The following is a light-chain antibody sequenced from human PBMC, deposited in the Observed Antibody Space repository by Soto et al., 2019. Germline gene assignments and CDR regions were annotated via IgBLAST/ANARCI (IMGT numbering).Light chain of an antibody. J-gene: IGKJ2*01. CDR2: GAS. CDR1: QSVRSSY. V-gene: IGKV3-20*01. CDR3: QVSGRSALYT. Sequence: EIVLTQSPGTLSLSPGERATLSCRASQSVRSSYLAWYQQKPGQAPRLLIYGASSRATGIPDRFSGSGSGTDFTLTISRLEPEDFAVYYCQVSGRSALYTFGQGTRLEIK.